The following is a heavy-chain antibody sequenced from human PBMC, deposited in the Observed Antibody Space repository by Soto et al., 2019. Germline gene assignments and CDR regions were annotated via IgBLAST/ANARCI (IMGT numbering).Heavy chain of an antibody. CDR1: GFTFSSYG. J-gene: IGHJ4*02. V-gene: IGHV3-33*01. CDR2: IWYDGSNK. CDR3: ARDKAAHFDY. Sequence: QVQLVESGGGVVQPGRSLRLSCAASGFTFSSYGMHWVRQAPGKGLEWVAVIWYDGSNKYYADSVKGRFTISRDNSKNKLYLQINSLRAEDTAVYYCARDKAAHFDYWGQGTLVTVSS. D-gene: IGHD6-13*01.